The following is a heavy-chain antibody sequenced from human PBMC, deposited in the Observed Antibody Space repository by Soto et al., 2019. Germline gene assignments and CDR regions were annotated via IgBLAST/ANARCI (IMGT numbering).Heavy chain of an antibody. CDR2: IYSGGST. J-gene: IGHJ6*02. Sequence: EVQLVETGGGLIQPGGSLRLSCAASGFTVSSNYMSWVRQAPGKGLEWVSVIYSGGSTYYADSVKGRITISRDNSKNTLYLQMNSLRAEDTGVYYCARDRGVSPPNYHYYGMDVWGQGTTVTVSS. V-gene: IGHV3-53*02. D-gene: IGHD3-10*01. CDR3: ARDRGVSPPNYHYYGMDV. CDR1: GFTVSSNY.